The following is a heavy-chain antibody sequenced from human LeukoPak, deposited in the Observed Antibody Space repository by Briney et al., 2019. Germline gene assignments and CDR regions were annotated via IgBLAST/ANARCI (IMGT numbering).Heavy chain of an antibody. Sequence: SETLSLTCAVSGGSISGHYWGWVRQPPGKGLEWIGYIYYSGTTNYSPSLKSRVTISLDTSKNQFSLKLTSVTAADTAVYYCARGVSASDNWGQGALVTVSS. CDR3: ARGVSASDN. V-gene: IGHV4-59*11. CDR2: IYYSGTT. J-gene: IGHJ4*02. D-gene: IGHD1-26*01. CDR1: GGSISGHY.